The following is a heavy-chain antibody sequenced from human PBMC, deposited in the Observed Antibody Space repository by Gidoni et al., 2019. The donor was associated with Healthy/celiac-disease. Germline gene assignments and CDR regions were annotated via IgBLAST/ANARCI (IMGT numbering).Heavy chain of an antibody. Sequence: QVQLVQSGAEVKKPGASVKVSCKASGYTFTGYYMHWVRQAPGQGLEWMGWINPNSGGTNYAQKFQGRVTMTRDTSISTAYMELSRLRSDDTAVYYCASPPSPYNWNLYFDLWGRGTLVTVSS. CDR2: INPNSGGT. D-gene: IGHD1-20*01. CDR1: GYTFTGYY. V-gene: IGHV1-2*02. J-gene: IGHJ2*01. CDR3: ASPPSPYNWNLYFDL.